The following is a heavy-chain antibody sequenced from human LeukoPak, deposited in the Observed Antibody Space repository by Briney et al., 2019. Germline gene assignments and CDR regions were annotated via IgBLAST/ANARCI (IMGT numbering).Heavy chain of an antibody. CDR1: GGSFSGYY. J-gene: IGHJ4*02. CDR2: INHSGST. V-gene: IGHV4-34*01. CDR3: VVLYDFWSGYFDY. Sequence: SETLSLTCAVYGGSFSGYYWSWIRQPPGKGLEWIGEINHSGSTNYNPSLKSRVTISVDTSKNQFSLKLSSVTAADTAVYYCVVLYDFWSGYFDYWGQGTLVTVSS. D-gene: IGHD3-3*01.